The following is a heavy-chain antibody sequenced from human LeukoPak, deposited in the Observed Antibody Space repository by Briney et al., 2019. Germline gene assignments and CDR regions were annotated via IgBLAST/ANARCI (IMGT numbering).Heavy chain of an antibody. J-gene: IGHJ3*02. CDR3: AEGPSLYDYVWGSYRPRNDAFDI. Sequence: PGGSLRLSCAASGFIFSRYAMTWVRQAPGEGLEWVSAISGSGGSTYYADSVKGRFTISRDNSKNTLYLQMNSLRAEDTAVYYCAEGPSLYDYVWGSYRPRNDAFDIWGQGTMVTVSS. V-gene: IGHV3-23*01. CDR1: GFIFSRYA. D-gene: IGHD3-16*02. CDR2: ISGSGGST.